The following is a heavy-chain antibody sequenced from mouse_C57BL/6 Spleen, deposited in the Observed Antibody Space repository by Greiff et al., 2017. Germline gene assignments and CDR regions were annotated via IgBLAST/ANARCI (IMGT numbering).Heavy chain of an antibody. CDR3: ARGDVLDYAMDY. CDR1: GYTFTSYW. V-gene: IGHV1-53*01. Sequence: QVQLQQPGTELVKPGASVKLSCKASGYTFTSYWMHWVKPRPGQGLEWIGNINPSNGGTNYNEKFKSKATLTVDKSSSTAYMQLSSLTSEDSAVYYCARGDVLDYAMDYWGQGTSVTVSS. CDR2: INPSNGGT. D-gene: IGHD2-10*02. J-gene: IGHJ4*01.